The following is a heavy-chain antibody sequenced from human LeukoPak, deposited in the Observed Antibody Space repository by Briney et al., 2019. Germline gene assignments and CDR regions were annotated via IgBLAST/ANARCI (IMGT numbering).Heavy chain of an antibody. Sequence: SETLSLTCAVYGGSFSGYYWSWIRQPPGKGLEWIGEINHSGSTNYNPSLKSRVTISVDTSKNQFSLKLSSVTAADTAVYYCARHGSVDAFDIWGQGTMVTVSS. CDR3: ARHGSVDAFDI. CDR2: INHSGST. CDR1: GGSFSGYY. J-gene: IGHJ3*02. D-gene: IGHD1-1*01. V-gene: IGHV4-34*01.